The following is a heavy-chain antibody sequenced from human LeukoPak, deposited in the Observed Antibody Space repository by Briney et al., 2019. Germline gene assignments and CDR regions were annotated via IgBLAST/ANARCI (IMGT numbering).Heavy chain of an antibody. J-gene: IGHJ4*02. Sequence: SETLSLTRTVSGNSIRSYYWNCIRQPPGKGLEWIGYIYYSGTTSYNPSLRSRVTISVDMSKNQFSLRLTSVTAADTAVYYCARQSEGVDSWGQGTLVTVSS. CDR3: ARQSEGVDS. CDR1: GNSIRSYY. CDR2: IYYSGTT. V-gene: IGHV4-59*08.